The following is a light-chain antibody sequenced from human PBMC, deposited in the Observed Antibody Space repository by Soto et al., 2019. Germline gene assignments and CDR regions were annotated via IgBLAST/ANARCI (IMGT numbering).Light chain of an antibody. Sequence: EIVLTQSPGTLSLSPGERATLSCRASQSVSSSYLAWYQQKPGQAPRLLIYGASSRATGIQDRFSGSGSGTEFTLTISRLEPEDFAVYYCQQYGISPTFGGGNKVEIK. CDR2: GAS. CDR3: QQYGISPT. CDR1: QSVSSSY. V-gene: IGKV3-20*01. J-gene: IGKJ4*01.